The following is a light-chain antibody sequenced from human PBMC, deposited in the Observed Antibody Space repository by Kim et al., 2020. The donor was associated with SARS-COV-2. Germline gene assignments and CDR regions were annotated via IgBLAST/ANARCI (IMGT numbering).Light chain of an antibody. V-gene: IGKV1-39*01. J-gene: IGKJ1*01. CDR3: QQSYNFPRT. CDR1: QSVSGW. CDR2: RTS. Sequence: ASVGDRVTITCRASQSVSGWLNWYQQKPGKAPHLRIYRTSTLQTGVPPRFSGSASGTDFTLTINTLQPEDFATYYCQQSYNFPRTFGQGTRVEIK.